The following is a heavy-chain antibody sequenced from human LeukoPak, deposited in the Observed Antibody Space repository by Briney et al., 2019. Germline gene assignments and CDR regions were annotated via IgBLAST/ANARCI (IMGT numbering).Heavy chain of an antibody. V-gene: IGHV3-74*01. CDR3: ARDRGSYSGSYREYFQH. Sequence: GGSLRLSCAASGFTFSRYWMHWVRQAPGKGLVWVSRINSDGSSTSYADSVKGRFTISRGNAKNTLYLQMNSLRAEDTAVYYCARDRGSYSGSYREYFQHWGQGTLVTVSS. D-gene: IGHD1-26*01. J-gene: IGHJ1*01. CDR1: GFTFSRYW. CDR2: INSDGSST.